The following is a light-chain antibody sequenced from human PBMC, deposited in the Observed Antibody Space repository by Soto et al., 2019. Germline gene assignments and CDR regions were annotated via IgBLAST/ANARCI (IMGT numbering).Light chain of an antibody. CDR3: QQYNNWWT. V-gene: IGKV3-15*01. CDR2: GAS. J-gene: IGKJ1*01. Sequence: EIVMTQSPATLSVSPGERATLSCRASQSVSNNLAWYQKKPGQAPRLLIYGASTSATGLPARFSGSGSGTEFTLTISSLQAEDFAVYYCQQYNNWWTFGQGTRVEIK. CDR1: QSVSNN.